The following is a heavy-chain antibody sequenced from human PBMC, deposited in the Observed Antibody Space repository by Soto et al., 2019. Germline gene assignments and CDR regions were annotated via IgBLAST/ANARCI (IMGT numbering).Heavy chain of an antibody. V-gene: IGHV4-30-2*01. CDR2: IYHSGTT. CDR1: GASISSGGYS. Sequence: QLQLQESGSGLVKPSQTLSLTCAVSGASISSGGYSWSWIRQPPGKGLEWIGYIYHSGTTYYNPSLKSRVTISVDMSKNQFSLRLSSVTAADTAGYYCARGTGIAAAGDYWGQGTLVTVSS. D-gene: IGHD6-13*01. CDR3: ARGTGIAAAGDY. J-gene: IGHJ4*02.